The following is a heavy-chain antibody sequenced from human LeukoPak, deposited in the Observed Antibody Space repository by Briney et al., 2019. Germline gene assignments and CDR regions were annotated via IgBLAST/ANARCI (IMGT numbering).Heavy chain of an antibody. J-gene: IGHJ4*02. Sequence: GGSLRLSCAASGFTVSSNYMSWVRQAPGNGLDFVSVIYSGGSTYYADSVKGRFTISRDNSKNTLYLQMNSLRAEDTAVYYCAREGYSSGWYYFDYWGQGTLVTVSS. V-gene: IGHV3-53*01. D-gene: IGHD6-19*01. CDR1: GFTVSSNY. CDR3: AREGYSSGWYYFDY. CDR2: IYSGGST.